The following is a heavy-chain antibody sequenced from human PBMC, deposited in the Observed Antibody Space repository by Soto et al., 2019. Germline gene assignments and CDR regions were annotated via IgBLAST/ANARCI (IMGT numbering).Heavy chain of an antibody. D-gene: IGHD4-4*01. CDR3: ARVYTVTTVQGYYYGMDV. V-gene: IGHV1-3*01. CDR1: GYTFTSYA. CDR2: INAGNGNT. Sequence: ASVKVSCKASGYTFTSYAMHWVRQAPGQRLEWMGWINAGNGNTKYSQKFQGRVTITRDTSASTAYMELSSLRSEDTAVYYCARVYTVTTVQGYYYGMDVWGQGTTVTVSS. J-gene: IGHJ6*02.